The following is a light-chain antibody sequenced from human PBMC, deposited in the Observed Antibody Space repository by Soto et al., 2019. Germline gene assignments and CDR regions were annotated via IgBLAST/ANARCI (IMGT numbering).Light chain of an antibody. CDR1: QGISSR. CDR3: QQANSFPLT. Sequence: DIQMTQSPSSVSASVGDRVTITCRASQGISSRLAWYQQKPGKAPNLLIYAASNLQCGVPSRFSGSGSETDFTLTIGSLQPEDFATYYCQQANSFPLTFGGGTKVEIK. V-gene: IGKV1-12*01. J-gene: IGKJ4*01. CDR2: AAS.